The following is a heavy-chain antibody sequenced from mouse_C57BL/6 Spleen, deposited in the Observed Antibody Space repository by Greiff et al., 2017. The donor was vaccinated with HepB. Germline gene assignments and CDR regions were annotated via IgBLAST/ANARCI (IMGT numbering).Heavy chain of an antibody. D-gene: IGHD1-1*01. CDR1: GYTFTSYW. J-gene: IGHJ2*01. V-gene: IGHV1-74*01. CDR3: AIGDYYGSSYGDY. Sequence: QVQLQQPGAELVKPGASVKVSCKASGYTFTSYWMHWVKQRPGQGLEWIGRIHPSDSDTNYNQKFKGKATLTVDKSSSTAYMQLSSLTSEDSAVYYCAIGDYYGSSYGDYWGQGTTLTVSS. CDR2: IHPSDSDT.